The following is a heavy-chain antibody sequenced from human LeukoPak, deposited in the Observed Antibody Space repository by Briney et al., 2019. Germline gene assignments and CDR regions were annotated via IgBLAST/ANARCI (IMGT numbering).Heavy chain of an antibody. CDR1: GYTFTSYG. CDR2: ISAYNGNT. D-gene: IGHD6-19*01. V-gene: IGHV1-18*01. J-gene: IGHJ5*02. CDR3: ARDPAPGYSSGQFDP. Sequence: GASVKVSCKASGYTFTSYGISWVRQAPGQGLEWMGWISAYNGNTNYAQKLQGRVTMTTDTSTSTAYMELRSLRSDDTAVYYCARDPAPGYSSGQFDPWGQGTLVTVSS.